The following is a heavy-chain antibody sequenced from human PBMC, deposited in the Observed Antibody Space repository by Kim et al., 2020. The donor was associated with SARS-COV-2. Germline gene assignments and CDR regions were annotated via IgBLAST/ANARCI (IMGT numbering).Heavy chain of an antibody. Sequence: STYSNPSLKSRITMSVDTSKNQFYLKLSSVTAADTAVYYCARYHKSSSVGWGQGTLVTVSS. CDR3: ARYHKSSSVG. D-gene: IGHD6-6*01. J-gene: IGHJ4*02. V-gene: IGHV4-34*10. CDR2: ST.